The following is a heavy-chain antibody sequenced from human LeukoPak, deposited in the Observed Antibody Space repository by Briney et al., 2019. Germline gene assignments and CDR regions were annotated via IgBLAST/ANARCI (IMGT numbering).Heavy chain of an antibody. CDR3: TRGSSGSIPGSFDY. Sequence: PSETLSLTCTVSGGSISSYYWSWIRQPPGKGLEWIGYIYYSGSTYYNPSLKSRVTISVDTSKNQFSLKLGSVTAADTAVYYYTRGSSGSIPGSFDYWGQGTLVTVSS. CDR1: GGSISSYY. J-gene: IGHJ4*02. CDR2: IYYSGST. D-gene: IGHD1-26*01. V-gene: IGHV4-59*12.